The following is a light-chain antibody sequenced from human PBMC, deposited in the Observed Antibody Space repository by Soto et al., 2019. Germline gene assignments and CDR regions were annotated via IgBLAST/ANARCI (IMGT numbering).Light chain of an antibody. V-gene: IGKV4-1*01. CDR3: QQYYNSPLS. Sequence: DIVMTQSPDSLAVSLGERATINCKSSQSVLYSSNNKNYLAWYQQKPGQPPKLHIYWASTRESGVPDRFSGSGSGTDFTLTISSLQAEDVAVYYCQQYYNSPLSFGGGTKVEIK. J-gene: IGKJ4*01. CDR2: WAS. CDR1: QSVLYSSNNKNY.